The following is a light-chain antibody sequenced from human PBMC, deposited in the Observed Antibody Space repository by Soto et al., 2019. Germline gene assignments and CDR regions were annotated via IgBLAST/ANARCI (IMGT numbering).Light chain of an antibody. V-gene: IGLV2-14*03. Sequence: QSALTQPASVSGSPGQSITISCTGTSSDIGAYDYVSWYQQHPGKAPKLMMYEVFRRPSGMSDRFSGSKSGNTASLTISGLQAEDEADYYCCSYTTTSTFVFGGGTKLTVL. J-gene: IGLJ2*01. CDR3: CSYTTTSTFV. CDR2: EVF. CDR1: SSDIGAYDY.